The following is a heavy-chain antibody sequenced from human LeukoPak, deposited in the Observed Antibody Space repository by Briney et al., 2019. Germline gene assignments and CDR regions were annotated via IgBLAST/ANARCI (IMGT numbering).Heavy chain of an antibody. CDR1: GFTFSTCA. V-gene: IGHV3-23*01. CDR2: ISSGGRST. CDR3: ARERYFDY. J-gene: IGHJ4*02. Sequence: GGSLRLSCAASGFTFSTCAMSWVRQAPGKGLEWVSPISSGGRSTDYADSVKGRFTISRDNSKNTLYLQMNSLRAEDTAVYYCARERYFDYWGQGTLVTVSS.